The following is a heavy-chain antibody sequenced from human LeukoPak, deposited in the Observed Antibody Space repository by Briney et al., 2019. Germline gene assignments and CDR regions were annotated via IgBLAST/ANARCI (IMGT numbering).Heavy chain of an antibody. CDR2: IKQDGSEK. CDR1: GGSFSGYF. Sequence: ETLSLTCAVYGGSFSGYFWSWVRQAPGKGLEWVANIKQDGSEKYYVDSVKGRFTISRDNAKNSLYLQMNSLRAEDTAVYYCARDGAMIVVVMYFDYWGQGTLVTVSS. CDR3: ARDGAMIVVVMYFDY. J-gene: IGHJ4*02. D-gene: IGHD3-22*01. V-gene: IGHV3-7*01.